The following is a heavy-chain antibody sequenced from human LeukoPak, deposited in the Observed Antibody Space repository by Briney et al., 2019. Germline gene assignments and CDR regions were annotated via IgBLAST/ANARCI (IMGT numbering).Heavy chain of an antibody. D-gene: IGHD5-18*01. CDR3: AITRCGYSSGFDY. CDR2: IYHSGST. Sequence: PSETLSLTCAVSGYSISSGYYWGWIRPPPGKGLEWIGSIYHSGSTYYNPSLKSRLTISVDTSKNQFSLRLSSVTAADTAVYYCAITRCGYSSGFDYWGQGTLVTVSS. J-gene: IGHJ4*02. CDR1: GYSISSGYY. V-gene: IGHV4-38-2*01.